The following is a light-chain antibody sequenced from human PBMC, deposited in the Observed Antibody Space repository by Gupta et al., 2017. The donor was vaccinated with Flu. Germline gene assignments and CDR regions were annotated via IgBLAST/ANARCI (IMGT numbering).Light chain of an antibody. CDR3: QQYNSFPLT. J-gene: IGKJ4*01. V-gene: IGKV1D-16*01. Sequence: DIQMTQSPSSLSASVGDRVTITCRASQDIRTWLAWYQKKPEKAPKSLIYAASNLQSGVPSRFIGGGSWTDFTLTISSLQPEDFATYDCQQYNSFPLTFGGGTQVEIK. CDR1: QDIRTW. CDR2: AAS.